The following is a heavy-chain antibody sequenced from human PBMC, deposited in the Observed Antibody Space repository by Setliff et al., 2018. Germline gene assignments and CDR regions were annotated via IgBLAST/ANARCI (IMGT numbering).Heavy chain of an antibody. J-gene: IGHJ4*02. Sequence: PGGSLRLSCAASGFTFSQYNLNWVRQAPGKRLEWVSSLDGDSGHIYYADSLRGRFTISRDNAKNSLYLQMNSLRVEDTAVYYCARRIKEGNHFFDYWGQGTLVTV. CDR1: GFTFSQYN. CDR2: LDGDSGHI. V-gene: IGHV3-21*01. D-gene: IGHD2-15*01. CDR3: ARRIKEGNHFFDY.